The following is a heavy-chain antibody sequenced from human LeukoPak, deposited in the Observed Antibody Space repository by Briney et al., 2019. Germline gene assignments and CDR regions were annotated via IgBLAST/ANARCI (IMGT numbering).Heavy chain of an antibody. CDR1: GFTFSSYW. V-gene: IGHV3-7*01. CDR3: ASYIVVVPAAMGGAFDI. CDR2: IKQDGSEK. D-gene: IGHD2-2*01. J-gene: IGHJ3*02. Sequence: PGGSLRLSCAASGFTFSSYWMSWVRQAPGKGLEWVANIKQDGSEKYYVDSVKGRFTISRDNAKNSLYLQMNSLRAEDTAEYYCASYIVVVPAAMGGAFDIWGQGTMVTVSS.